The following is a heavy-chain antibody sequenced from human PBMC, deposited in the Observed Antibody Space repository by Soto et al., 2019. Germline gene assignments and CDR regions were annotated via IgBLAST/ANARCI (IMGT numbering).Heavy chain of an antibody. CDR3: AILTLYGRPEFDY. D-gene: IGHD2-8*01. V-gene: IGHV1-18*01. CDR1: GYTFTTYG. J-gene: IGHJ4*02. Sequence: QVPLVQSGAEVKKPGASVKVSCKASGYTFTTYGIDWVRQAPGQGREWMGWISPYRGNTKYAQTLQGRVTMTTDTSTSTAYLVLRSLRSDDPAVYYCAILTLYGRPEFDYWGQGTLVTVSS. CDR2: ISPYRGNT.